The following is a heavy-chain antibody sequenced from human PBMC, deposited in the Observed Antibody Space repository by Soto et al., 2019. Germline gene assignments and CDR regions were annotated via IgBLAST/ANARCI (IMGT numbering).Heavy chain of an antibody. CDR2: IYHSGST. CDR1: GGSISSGDYY. CDR3: ARDVRPAHTNWFDP. J-gene: IGHJ5*02. V-gene: IGHV4-31*03. Sequence: QVQLQESGPGLVTPSPTMSLTCTVSGGSISSGDYYWRWVRQHPGKGLEWIGYIYHSGSTYYNPSLKSRVTISVDTSKNQFSLKLSSVTAADTAVYYCARDVRPAHTNWFDPWGQGTLVTVSS. D-gene: IGHD2-8*01.